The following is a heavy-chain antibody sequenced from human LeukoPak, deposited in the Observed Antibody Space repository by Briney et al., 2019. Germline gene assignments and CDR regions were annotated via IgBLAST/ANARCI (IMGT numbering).Heavy chain of an antibody. CDR1: VYTFTGYY. D-gene: IGHD6-6*01. J-gene: IGHJ4*02. V-gene: IGHV1-2*06. CDR2: IDPNSGVT. Sequence: ASVKVSCKASVYTFTGYYMHWVRQAPGQGLEWMGRIDPNSGVTNYAQKFQGRVTMTRDTSISTAYMDLSRLRSDDTAVYYCARDRQGLDYWGQGTLVTVSS. CDR3: ARDRQGLDY.